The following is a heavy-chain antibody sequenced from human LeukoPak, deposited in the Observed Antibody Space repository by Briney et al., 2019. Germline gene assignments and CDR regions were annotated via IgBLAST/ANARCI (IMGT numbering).Heavy chain of an antibody. Sequence: ASVKVSCKASGYTFTGYYMHRVRQAPGQGLEWMGWINPNSGGTNYAQKLQGRVTMTTDTSTSTAYMELRSLRSDDTAVYYCARDRDSIAARPDRSVDKRKNNWFDPWGQGTLVTVSS. CDR3: ARDRDSIAARPDRSVDKRKNNWFDP. CDR2: INPNSGGT. V-gene: IGHV1-2*02. CDR1: GYTFTGYY. J-gene: IGHJ5*02. D-gene: IGHD6-6*01.